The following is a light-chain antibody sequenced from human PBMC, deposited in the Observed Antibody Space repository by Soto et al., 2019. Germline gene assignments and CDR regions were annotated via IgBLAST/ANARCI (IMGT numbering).Light chain of an antibody. J-gene: IGLJ2*01. CDR2: GNS. V-gene: IGLV1-40*01. CDR3: QSYDSSLSGVV. Sequence: QSVLTQPPSVSGAPGQRVTISCTGSSSNIGAGFDVHWYQQLPGTAPKLLIYGNSNRPSGVPDRFSGFRSGTSASLAITGVQAEDEADYYCQSYDSSLSGVVFGGGTQLTVL. CDR1: SSNIGAGFD.